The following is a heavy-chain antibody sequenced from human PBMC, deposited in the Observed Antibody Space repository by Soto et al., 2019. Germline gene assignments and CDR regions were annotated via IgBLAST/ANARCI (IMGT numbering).Heavy chain of an antibody. Sequence: GGSLRLSCAASGFTFTKFGMHWVRQAPGKGLEWVAIIWYDGSHKYYADSVKGRFTISRDNSKNTVSLHMDSLGAEDTAMYYCAKEGSPGRGYYFDYWGQGTLVT. J-gene: IGHJ4*02. CDR1: GFTFTKFG. V-gene: IGHV3-33*06. CDR2: IWYDGSHK. CDR3: AKEGSPGRGYYFDY. D-gene: IGHD2-15*01.